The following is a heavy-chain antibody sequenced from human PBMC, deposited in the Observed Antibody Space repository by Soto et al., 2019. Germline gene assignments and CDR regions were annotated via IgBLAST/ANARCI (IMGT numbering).Heavy chain of an antibody. J-gene: IGHJ6*02. CDR3: ARIIRSHRCRAPGYYGMYG. Sequence: AASLKISCKGSGYSFTRYWIGWVRQMPGKGLEWMGIIYPGDSDTRYSPSFQGQVTISADKSISTAYLQWSSLKASDTAMYYCARIIRSHRCRAPGYYGMYGCGQGTTVTVSS. V-gene: IGHV5-51*01. CDR2: IYPGDSDT. CDR1: GYSFTRYW. D-gene: IGHD2-15*01.